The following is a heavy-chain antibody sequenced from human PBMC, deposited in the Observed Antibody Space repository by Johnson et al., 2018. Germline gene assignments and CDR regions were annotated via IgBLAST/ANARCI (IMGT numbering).Heavy chain of an antibody. CDR2: ISSSSSTI. CDR3: ARDPKEYCSSTSGYRSGYYYYGMDV. V-gene: IGHV3-48*02. D-gene: IGHD2-2*02. Sequence: VQLVESGGGLVQPGGSLRLSCAASGFTFSSYSMNWVRQAPGKGLEWVSYISSSSSTIYYADSVKGRFTISRDNAKNSLYLQMNSLRDEDTAVYYCARDPKEYCSSTSGYRSGYYYYGMDVWGQGTTVTVSS. J-gene: IGHJ6*02. CDR1: GFTFSSYS.